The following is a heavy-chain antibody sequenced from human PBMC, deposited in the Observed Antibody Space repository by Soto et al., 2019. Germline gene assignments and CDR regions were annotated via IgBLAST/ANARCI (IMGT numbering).Heavy chain of an antibody. D-gene: IGHD2-15*01. J-gene: IGHJ4*02. V-gene: IGHV1-69*12. CDR2: IIPIFGTA. CDR1: GGTFSSYA. Sequence: QVQLVQSGAEVKKPGSSVKVSCKASGGTFSSYAISWVLQAPGQGLEWMGGIIPIFGTANYAQKFQGRVTITADESTSTAYMELSSLRSEDTAVYYCARDRICSGGSCYTGDYWGQGTLVTVSS. CDR3: ARDRICSGGSCYTGDY.